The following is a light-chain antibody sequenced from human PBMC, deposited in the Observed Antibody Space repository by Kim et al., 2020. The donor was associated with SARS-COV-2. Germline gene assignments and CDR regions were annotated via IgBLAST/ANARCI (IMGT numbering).Light chain of an antibody. Sequence: SPGERATLSCRASQSVSSSYLALYQQKPGQAPRLLIYGASRRATGIPDRVSGSGSWTDFTLTISRLEPEDFAVYYCQQYGSSPPYTFGQGTNLEI. CDR2: GAS. CDR1: QSVSSSY. J-gene: IGKJ2*01. V-gene: IGKV3-20*01. CDR3: QQYGSSPPYT.